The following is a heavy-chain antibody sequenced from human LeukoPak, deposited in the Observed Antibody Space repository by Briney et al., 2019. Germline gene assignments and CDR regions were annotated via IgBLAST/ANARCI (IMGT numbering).Heavy chain of an antibody. Sequence: ESSETLSLTCAVYGGSFSGYYWSWIRQPPGKGLEWIGEINHSGSTNYNPSLKSRVTISVDTSKNQFSLKLSSVTAADTAVYYCAREGYSYASGAFDIWGQGTMVTVSS. D-gene: IGHD5-18*01. CDR3: AREGYSYASGAFDI. CDR2: INHSGST. V-gene: IGHV4-34*01. CDR1: GGSFSGYY. J-gene: IGHJ3*02.